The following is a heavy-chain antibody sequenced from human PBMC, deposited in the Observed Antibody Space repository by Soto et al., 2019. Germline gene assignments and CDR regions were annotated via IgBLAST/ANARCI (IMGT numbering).Heavy chain of an antibody. CDR2: ISSSGCST. CDR3: AKAAGFRCLDSFLYFDN. CDR1: GFTFSSYA. J-gene: IGHJ4*02. D-gene: IGHD3-3*01. Sequence: GGSLRLSCAASGFTFSSYAMSWVRQAPGKGLEWVSTISSSGCSTYYADSVKGRFTISRDNSKNTLYLQMDGLRADDTAVYYCAKAAGFRCLDSFLYFDNWGQGTLVTVSS. V-gene: IGHV3-23*01.